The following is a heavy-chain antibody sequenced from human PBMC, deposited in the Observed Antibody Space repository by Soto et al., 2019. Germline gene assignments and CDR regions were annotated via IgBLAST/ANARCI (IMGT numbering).Heavy chain of an antibody. Sequence: GGSLRLSCAASGFTFSSYAMHWVRQAPGKGLEWVAVISYDGSNKYYADSVKGRFTISRDNSKNTLYLQMNSLRAEDTAVYYCARDLGRWLQTPIDYWGQGTLVTVSS. CDR2: ISYDGSNK. CDR3: ARDLGRWLQTPIDY. CDR1: GFTFSSYA. J-gene: IGHJ4*02. D-gene: IGHD5-12*01. V-gene: IGHV3-30-3*01.